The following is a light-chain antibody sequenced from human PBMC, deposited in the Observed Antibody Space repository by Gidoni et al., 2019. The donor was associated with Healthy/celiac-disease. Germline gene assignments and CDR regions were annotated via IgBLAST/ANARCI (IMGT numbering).Light chain of an antibody. Sequence: ERGMTQSPATLSVSPGERATHSCRASQSVSSNLAWYPQKPGQAPRLLIYGASTRATGIPARFSGSGSGTEFTLTISSLQSEDFAVYYCQQYNNWPPYPFGQGTKLEI. J-gene: IGKJ2*01. CDR3: QQYNNWPPYP. CDR2: GAS. V-gene: IGKV3-15*01. CDR1: QSVSSN.